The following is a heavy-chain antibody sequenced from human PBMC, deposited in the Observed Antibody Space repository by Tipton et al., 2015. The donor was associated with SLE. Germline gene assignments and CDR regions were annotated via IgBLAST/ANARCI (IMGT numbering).Heavy chain of an antibody. J-gene: IGHJ4*02. CDR1: GYSINTDSY. CDR2: IYHSGTT. Sequence: TLSLTCAVSGYSINTDSYWGWIRQPPGKGLEWIGSIYHSGTTYYNPSLKTRVTKSVDTSKNQFFLRLSSVTAADTAVYYCASQNWNYFYWSQGTLVTVSS. V-gene: IGHV4-38-2*01. CDR3: ASQNWNYFY. D-gene: IGHD1-7*01.